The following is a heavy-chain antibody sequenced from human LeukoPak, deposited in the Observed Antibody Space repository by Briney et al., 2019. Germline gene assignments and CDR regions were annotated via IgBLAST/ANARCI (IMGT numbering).Heavy chain of an antibody. CDR3: AREVVDTAMVTFDY. D-gene: IGHD5-18*01. CDR2: IIPILGIA. V-gene: IGHV1-69*04. J-gene: IGHJ4*02. Sequence: SVKVSCKASGGTFSSYAISWVRQTPGQGLEWMGRIIPILGIANYAQKFQGRVTITADKSTSTAYMELSSLRSEDTAVYYCAREVVDTAMVTFDYWGQGTLVTVSS. CDR1: GGTFSSYA.